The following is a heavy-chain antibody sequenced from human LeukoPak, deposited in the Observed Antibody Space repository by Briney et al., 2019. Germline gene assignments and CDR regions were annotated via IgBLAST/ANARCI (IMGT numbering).Heavy chain of an antibody. Sequence: SETLSLTCAAYGGSFSGYYWSWIRQPPGKGLEWIGEIHHSGSTNYNPSLKSRVTISVDTSKNQFSLKLSSVTAADTAVYYCASRAYSGYGSFDYWGQGTLVTVSS. J-gene: IGHJ4*02. CDR2: IHHSGST. D-gene: IGHD5-12*01. V-gene: IGHV4-34*01. CDR3: ASRAYSGYGSFDY. CDR1: GGSFSGYY.